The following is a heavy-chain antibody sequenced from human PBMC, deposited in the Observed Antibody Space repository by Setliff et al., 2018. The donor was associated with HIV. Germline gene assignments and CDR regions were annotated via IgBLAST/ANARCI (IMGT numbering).Heavy chain of an antibody. CDR1: GGSFSDFY. D-gene: IGHD6-19*01. J-gene: IGHJ4*02. V-gene: IGHV4-34*01. CDR3: ARLRPSVADRSYFDH. CDR2: ISYSGST. Sequence: SETLSLTCAVFGGSFSDFYWSWIRQPPGKGLEWIGEISYSGSTVYNPSLTSRVTMSVDSSKNQFSLKVNSVTAADTAVYYCARLRPSVADRSYFDHWGQGTLVTVSS.